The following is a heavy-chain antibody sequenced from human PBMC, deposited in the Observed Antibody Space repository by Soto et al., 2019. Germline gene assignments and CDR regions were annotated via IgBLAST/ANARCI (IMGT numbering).Heavy chain of an antibody. CDR3: ARVGGDYYDSSGYLLVDV. V-gene: IGHV4-30-2*01. CDR1: GGSISSGGYS. Sequence: QLQLQESGSGLVKPSQTLSLTCAVSGGSISSGGYSWSWIRQPPGKGLEWIGYIYHSGSTYYNPSLKSRVTISVDRSNNQFSLKLSSVTAADTAVYYCARVGGDYYDSSGYLLVDVWGQGTTVTVSS. D-gene: IGHD3-22*01. CDR2: IYHSGST. J-gene: IGHJ6*02.